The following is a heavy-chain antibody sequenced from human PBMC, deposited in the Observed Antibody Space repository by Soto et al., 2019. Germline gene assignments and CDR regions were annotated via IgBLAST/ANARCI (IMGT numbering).Heavy chain of an antibody. CDR1: RFTFSHAW. V-gene: IGHV3-15*02. J-gene: IGHJ4*02. CDR2: IKSHTDGATT. CDR3: TTWGSLLTSYCR. D-gene: IGHD3-9*01. Sequence: EVQLVESGGALVKPGGSLTLSCAASRFTFSHAWMNWVRQVPGKGLEWVGRIKSHTDGATTDYAAPVKGRFSISRDDSKNTLFLQMNSLKTEDTGVYYCTTWGSLLTSYCRWGQGTLVTVSS.